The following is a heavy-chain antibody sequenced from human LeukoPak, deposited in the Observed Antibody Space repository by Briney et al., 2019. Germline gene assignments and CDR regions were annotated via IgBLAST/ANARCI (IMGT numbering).Heavy chain of an antibody. V-gene: IGHV3-33*01. J-gene: IGHJ5*02. D-gene: IGHD6-13*01. CDR3: ARDADPGIAAGGFDP. Sequence: GGSLRLSCAASGFTFSSYGMHWVRQAPAKGLEGVAVIWYDGSNKYYADSVKGRFTISRDNSKNTLYLQMNSLRAEDTAVYYCARDADPGIAAGGFDPWGQGTLVTVSS. CDR1: GFTFSSYG. CDR2: IWYDGSNK.